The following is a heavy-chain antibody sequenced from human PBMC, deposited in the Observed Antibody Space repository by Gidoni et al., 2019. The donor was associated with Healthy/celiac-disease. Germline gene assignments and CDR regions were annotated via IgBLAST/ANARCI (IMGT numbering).Heavy chain of an antibody. CDR2: INAGNGNT. V-gene: IGHV1-3*01. CDR1: GYTFTSYA. Sequence: QVQLVQSGAEVKKPGASVKVSCKASGYTFTSYAMHWVRQAHGQRLEWMGWINAGNGNTKYSQKFQGRVTITRDTSASTAYMELSSLRSEDTAVYYCARVVGLGFHSMVRGFYGMDVWGQGTTVTVSS. D-gene: IGHD3-10*01. J-gene: IGHJ6*02. CDR3: ARVVGLGFHSMVRGFYGMDV.